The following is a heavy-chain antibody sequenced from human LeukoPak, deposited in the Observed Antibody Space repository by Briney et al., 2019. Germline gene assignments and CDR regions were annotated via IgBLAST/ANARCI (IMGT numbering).Heavy chain of an antibody. CDR1: GGSFSGYY. CDR3: ARMGSYDYVWGSYRYFYYFDY. CDR2: INHSGST. J-gene: IGHJ4*02. D-gene: IGHD3-16*02. V-gene: IGHV4-34*01. Sequence: PSETLSLTCAVYGGSFSGYYWSWIRQPPGKGLEWIGEINHSGSTNYNPSLESRVTISVDTSKNQFSLKLSSVTAADTAVYYCARMGSYDYVWGSYRYFYYFDYWGQGTLVTVSS.